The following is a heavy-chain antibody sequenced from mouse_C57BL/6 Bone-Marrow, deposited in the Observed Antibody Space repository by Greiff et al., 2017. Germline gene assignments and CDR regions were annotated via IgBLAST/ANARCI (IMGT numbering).Heavy chain of an antibody. D-gene: IGHD1-1*01. V-gene: IGHV6-3*01. CDR1: GFTFSNYW. CDR2: IRLKSDNYAT. Sequence: EVKLVESGGGLVQPGGSMKLSCVASGFTFSNYWMNWVRQSPEKGLEWVAQIRLKSDNYATHYAESVKGRFTISRDDSKSSVYLQMNNLRAEDTGIYYCTEGAVVATNFDYWGQGTTLTVSS. J-gene: IGHJ2*01. CDR3: TEGAVVATNFDY.